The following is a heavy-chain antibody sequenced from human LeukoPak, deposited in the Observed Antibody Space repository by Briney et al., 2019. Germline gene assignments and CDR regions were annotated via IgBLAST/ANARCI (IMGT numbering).Heavy chain of an antibody. CDR3: ARENGDYDYFDY. D-gene: IGHD4-17*01. CDR2: IYYSGST. CDR1: GGSISSYY. Sequence: SETLSLTCTVSGGSISSYYWSWIRQPPGKGLEWIGYIYYSGSTNYNPSLKSRVTISVDTSKNQFSLKLSSVTAADTAVYYCARENGDYDYFDYWGQGTLVTVSS. J-gene: IGHJ4*02. V-gene: IGHV4-59*12.